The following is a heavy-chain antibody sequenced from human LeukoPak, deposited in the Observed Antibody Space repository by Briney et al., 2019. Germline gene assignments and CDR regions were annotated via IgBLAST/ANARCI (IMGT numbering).Heavy chain of an antibody. V-gene: IGHV3-74*01. CDR1: GFTFSSYE. J-gene: IGHJ4*02. CDR2: INGDGSTT. D-gene: IGHD2-21*01. Sequence: GGSLRLSCAASGFTFSSYEMNWVRQAPGKGLEWVARINGDGSTTAYADSVKGRFTISADNSKKTLFLQMKSLRADDSAVYYRARGGRMAIHDWGQGNLVTVSS. CDR3: ARGGRMAIHD.